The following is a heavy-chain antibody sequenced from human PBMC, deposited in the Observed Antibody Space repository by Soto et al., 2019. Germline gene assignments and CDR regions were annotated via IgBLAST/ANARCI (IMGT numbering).Heavy chain of an antibody. D-gene: IGHD6-19*01. CDR3: AREARGAVADTTYYYYGMDV. CDR2: IYYSGST. J-gene: IGHJ6*02. CDR1: GGSISSGGHY. V-gene: IGHV4-31*03. Sequence: LSLTCPVSGGSISSGGHYWSWIRQHPGKGLEWIGYIYYSGSTYYNPSLKSRVTISVDTSKNQFSLKLSSVTAADTAVYYCAREARGAVADTTYYYYGMDVWGQGTTVTVSS.